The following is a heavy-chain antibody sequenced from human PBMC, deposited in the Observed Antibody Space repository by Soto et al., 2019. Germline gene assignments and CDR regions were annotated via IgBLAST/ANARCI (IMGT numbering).Heavy chain of an antibody. CDR2: ISGSGGGT. D-gene: IGHD2-15*01. V-gene: IGHV3-23*01. Sequence: LRLSCAASGFTFSSYAMSWVRQAPGKGLEWVSAISGSGGGTYYADSVKGRFTISRDNSKNTLYLQMNSLRAEDTAVYYCAKPGCSGGSCYLSGMDVWGQGTTVTVSS. CDR1: GFTFSSYA. CDR3: AKPGCSGGSCYLSGMDV. J-gene: IGHJ6*02.